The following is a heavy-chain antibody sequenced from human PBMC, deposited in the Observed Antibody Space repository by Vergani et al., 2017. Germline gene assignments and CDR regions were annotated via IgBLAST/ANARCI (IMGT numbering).Heavy chain of an antibody. CDR3: AKGGEGXGSALRYYYYYMGV. V-gene: IGHV3-30*18. D-gene: IGHD3-10*01. Sequence: QVQLVESGGGVVQPGRSLRLSCAASGFAFNYYGMHWVRQAPGKGLEWVAFISNDGSNKYYTDSVKGRFTISRDKSKNTLYRKMNSLRAEDTVVYYCAKGGEGXGSALRYYYYYMGVWGKGTTVTVSS. CDR2: ISNDGSNK. CDR1: GFAFNYYG. J-gene: IGHJ6*03.